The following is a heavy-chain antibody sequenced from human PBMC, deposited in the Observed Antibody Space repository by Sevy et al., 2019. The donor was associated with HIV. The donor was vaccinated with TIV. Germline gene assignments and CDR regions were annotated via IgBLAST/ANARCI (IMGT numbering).Heavy chain of an antibody. Sequence: SQTTSLTCAISGDSVSSNSAAWNWIRQSPSRGLEWLGRTYYRSKWYNDYAVSVKSRITINPDTSNNQFSLQLNSVTPEDTAVYYCARAGGGGYCSGGSCYSSHYYFYGMDVWGQGTTVTVSS. CDR1: GDSVSSNSAA. CDR3: ARAGGGGYCSGGSCYSSHYYFYGMDV. J-gene: IGHJ6*02. CDR2: TYYRSKWYN. V-gene: IGHV6-1*01. D-gene: IGHD2-15*01.